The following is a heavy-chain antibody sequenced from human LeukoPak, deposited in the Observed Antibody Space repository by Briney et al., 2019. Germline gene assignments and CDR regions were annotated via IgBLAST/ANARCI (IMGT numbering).Heavy chain of an antibody. J-gene: IGHJ5*02. Sequence: PGGSLRLSCAASGFTFSSYAMHWVRQAPGKGLEWVAVISYDGSNKYYADSVKGRFTISRDNSKNTLYLQMNSLRAEDTAVYYRARGRNWFDPWGQGTLVTVSS. CDR2: ISYDGSNK. CDR3: ARGRNWFDP. CDR1: GFTFSSYA. V-gene: IGHV3-30*01.